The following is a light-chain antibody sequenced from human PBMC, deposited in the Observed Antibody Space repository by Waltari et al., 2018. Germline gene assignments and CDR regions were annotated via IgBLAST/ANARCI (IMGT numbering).Light chain of an antibody. CDR2: EVS. Sequence: QSALTQPASVSGSPGQSITISCTGTSSDVGLYNYVSWYQQHPGQAPKLMIYEVSKRPSGGSNRFSGSESGNTASRTISGLQAEDEADYYCTSFTRTSIWVFGGGTKLTVL. J-gene: IGLJ3*02. V-gene: IGLV2-14*01. CDR3: TSFTRTSIWV. CDR1: SSDVGLYNY.